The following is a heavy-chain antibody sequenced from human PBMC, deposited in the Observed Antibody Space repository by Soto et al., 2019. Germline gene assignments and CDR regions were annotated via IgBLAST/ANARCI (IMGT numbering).Heavy chain of an antibody. CDR2: ISYDGSNK. D-gene: IGHD1-26*01. Sequence: QVQLVESGGGVVQPGRSLRLSCAASGFTFSSYGMHWVRQAPGKGLEWVAVISYDGSNKYYADSVKGRFTISRDNSKNTLYLQMNSLRAEDTAVYYCAKDGASRWVKRPGYFDYWGQGTLVTVSS. V-gene: IGHV3-30*18. J-gene: IGHJ4*02. CDR3: AKDGASRWVKRPGYFDY. CDR1: GFTFSSYG.